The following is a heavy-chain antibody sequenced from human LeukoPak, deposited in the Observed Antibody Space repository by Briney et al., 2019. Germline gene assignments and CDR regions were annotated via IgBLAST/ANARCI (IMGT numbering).Heavy chain of an antibody. V-gene: IGHV3-7*01. CDR2: IKQDGSEI. J-gene: IGHJ4*02. D-gene: IGHD5-24*01. CDR3: AKEATITAYNFDY. Sequence: GGSLRLSCAASGFTFSRFWMSWVRQAPGKGLEWVANIKQDGSEIHYVDSVRGRFTISRDNAKNSVYLQMNSLRAEDTAIYYCAKEATITAYNFDYWGQGTLVTVSS. CDR1: GFTFSRFW.